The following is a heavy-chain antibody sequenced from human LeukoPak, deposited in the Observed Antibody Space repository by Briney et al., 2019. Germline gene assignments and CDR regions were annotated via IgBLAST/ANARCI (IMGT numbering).Heavy chain of an antibody. CDR1: GDIFSSNSAA. CDR2: TYYRSKWYN. V-gene: IGHV6-1*01. Sequence: SQTLSLTCAISGDIFSSNSAAWNWIRQSPSRGLEWLGRTYYRSKWYNDYAVSVKSRITINPDTSKNQFSLQLNSVTPEDTAVYYCARDRARGYSGYVSFYYYGMDVWGKGTTVTGSS. J-gene: IGHJ6*04. D-gene: IGHD5-12*01. CDR3: ARDRARGYSGYVSFYYYGMDV.